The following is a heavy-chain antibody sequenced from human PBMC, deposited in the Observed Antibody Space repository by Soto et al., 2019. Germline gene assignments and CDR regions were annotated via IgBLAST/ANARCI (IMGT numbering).Heavy chain of an antibody. CDR2: ISSSSSYI. Sequence: GSLRLSCAASGFTFSSYSMNWVRQAPGKGLEWVSSISSSSSYIYYADSVKGRFTISRDNAKNSLYLQMNSLRAEDTAVYYCARDGIIRLAPYPMDVWGQGTTVTVSS. J-gene: IGHJ6*02. CDR3: ARDGIIRLAPYPMDV. V-gene: IGHV3-21*01. CDR1: GFTFSSYS. D-gene: IGHD1-26*01.